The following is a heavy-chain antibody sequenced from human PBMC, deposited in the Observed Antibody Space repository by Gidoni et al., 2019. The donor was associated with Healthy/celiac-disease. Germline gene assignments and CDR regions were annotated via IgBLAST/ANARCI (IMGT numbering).Heavy chain of an antibody. CDR3: ARSGVAAADYYYYYGMDV. CDR2: IYYSGST. J-gene: IGHJ6*02. Sequence: QVQLQESGPGLVKPSPTLSLTCTVSGGSISSGVYYWSWIRQHPGKGMEWIGYIYYSGSTYYNPSLKSRVTISVDTSKNQFSLKLSSVTAADTAVYYCARSGVAAADYYYYYGMDVWGQGTTVTVSS. V-gene: IGHV4-31*03. D-gene: IGHD6-13*01. CDR1: GGSISSGVYY.